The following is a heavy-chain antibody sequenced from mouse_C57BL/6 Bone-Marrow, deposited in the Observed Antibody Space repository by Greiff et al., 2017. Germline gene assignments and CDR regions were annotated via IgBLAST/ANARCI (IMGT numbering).Heavy chain of an antibody. CDR2: IRSKSNNYAT. CDR3: VRHGGLLRPDWYFDV. V-gene: IGHV10-1*01. Sequence: EVKLQESGGGLVQPKGSLKLSCAASGFSFNTYAMNWVRQAPGKGLEWVARIRSKSNNYATYYADSVKDRFTISRDDSESMLYLQMNNLKTEDTAMYYCVRHGGLLRPDWYFDVWGTGTTVTVSS. CDR1: GFSFNTYA. J-gene: IGHJ1*03. D-gene: IGHD1-1*01.